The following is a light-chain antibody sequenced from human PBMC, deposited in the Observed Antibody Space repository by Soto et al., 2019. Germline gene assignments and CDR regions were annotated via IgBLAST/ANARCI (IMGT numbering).Light chain of an antibody. CDR2: EDQ. CDR3: QSYDTSTPVV. V-gene: IGLV6-57*04. J-gene: IGLJ2*01. Sequence: NFMLTQPHSVSESPGKTVTISCTRSSGNIASSSVQWYQQRPGSAPTTIIYEDQQRPSGVPDRFSGSIDASSNSASLTISGLKTEDEDDYYCQSYDTSTPVVFGGGTKLTVL. CDR1: SGNIASSS.